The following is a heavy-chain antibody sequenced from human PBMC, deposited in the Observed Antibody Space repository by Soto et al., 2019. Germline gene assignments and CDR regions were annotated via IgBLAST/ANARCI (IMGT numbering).Heavy chain of an antibody. CDR3: ARRVTGGGERFDP. V-gene: IGHV4-30-4*01. D-gene: IGHD7-27*01. CDR2: IYSSGST. J-gene: IGHJ5*02. CDR1: GASISSGDYY. Sequence: QVQLQESGPGLVEPSQTLSLTCSVSGASISSGDYYWTWIRQPPGKGLEWIGYIYSSGSTNYNPSLRSRVTMSKDTSKNQFSLNLGSVTVADTAVYYCARRVTGGGERFDPWGQGTLVTVSS.